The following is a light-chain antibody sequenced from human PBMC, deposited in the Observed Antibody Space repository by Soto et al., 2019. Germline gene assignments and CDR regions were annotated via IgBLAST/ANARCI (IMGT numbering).Light chain of an antibody. CDR1: QSISSW. Sequence: IQMTQSPSTLSTSVGDRVSIACRASQSISSWLARYQQKPGKAPKLLIYDASSLESGVPSRFSGSGSGTEFTLTISSLQPDDFAIYYCQQYNSYSTFGQGTNVDIK. V-gene: IGKV1-5*01. CDR3: QQYNSYST. CDR2: DAS. J-gene: IGKJ1*01.